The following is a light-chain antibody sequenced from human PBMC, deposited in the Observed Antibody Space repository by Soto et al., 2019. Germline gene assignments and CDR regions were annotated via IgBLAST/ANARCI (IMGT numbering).Light chain of an antibody. J-gene: IGKJ2*01. V-gene: IGKV1-5*01. CDR1: QSISGW. Sequence: DIQMTQSPSTLSASVGDRVTISCRASQSISGWLAWYQQRPGKAPKVLIYDASKMESGVPSRFSGSGSGTEFTLTISSLQPDDFAAYYCQRYDSFSIYTFGQGTKVDIK. CDR3: QRYDSFSIYT. CDR2: DAS.